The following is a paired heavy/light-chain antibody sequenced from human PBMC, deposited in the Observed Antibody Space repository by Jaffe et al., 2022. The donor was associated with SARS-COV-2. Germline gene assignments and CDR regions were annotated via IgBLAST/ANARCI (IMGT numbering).Light chain of an antibody. CDR2: AAS. Sequence: DIQMTQSPSSLSASVGDRVTITCRASQGISNYLAWYQQKPGKVPKLLIYAASTLQSGVPSRFSGSGSGTDFTLTISSLQPEDVATYYCQKYNSAPITFGQGTRLEIK. J-gene: IGKJ5*01. CDR3: QKYNSAPIT. V-gene: IGKV1-27*01. CDR1: QGISNY.
Heavy chain of an antibody. CDR1: GGTFSSYA. Sequence: QVQLVQSGAEVKKPGSSVKVSCKASGGTFSSYAISWVRQAPGQGLEWMGGIIPIFGTANYAQKFQGRVTITADESTSTAYMELSSLRSEDTAVYYCARGRDSGSRSLLYYYYYYMDVWGKGTTVTVSS. J-gene: IGHJ6*03. V-gene: IGHV1-69*01. CDR2: IIPIFGTA. CDR3: ARGRDSGSRSLLYYYYYYMDV. D-gene: IGHD5-12*01.